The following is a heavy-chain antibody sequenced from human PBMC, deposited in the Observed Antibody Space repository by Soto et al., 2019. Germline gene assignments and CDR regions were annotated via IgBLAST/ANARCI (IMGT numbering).Heavy chain of an antibody. D-gene: IGHD1-1*01. Sequence: SLRLSCTASGFTFGDYAMSWVRQAPGKGLEWVGFIRIKAYVGTTEYAASVKGRFTISRDDSKSIAYLQMSSLKTEDTAVYYCTRLNWSDGGGGREGWGHGTTATVSS. CDR3: TRLNWSDGGGGREG. CDR2: IRIKAYVGTT. CDR1: GFTFGDYA. V-gene: IGHV3-49*04. J-gene: IGHJ6*02.